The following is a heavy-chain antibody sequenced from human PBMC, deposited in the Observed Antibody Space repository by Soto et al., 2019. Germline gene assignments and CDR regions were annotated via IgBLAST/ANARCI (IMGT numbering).Heavy chain of an antibody. J-gene: IGHJ4*02. CDR1: GGSIYSYY. CDR3: ARGSHLDD. Sequence: QVQLRESGPGLVKPSETLSLTCSVSGGSIYSYYCTWIRQAPGKGLEWIGYIYNTDTGSTNYNPSLKSRVTISRDMSKNQFSLKLTSVTAADTAVYYCARGSHLDDWVQGALVTVYS. V-gene: IGHV4-59*01. CDR2: IYNTDTGST.